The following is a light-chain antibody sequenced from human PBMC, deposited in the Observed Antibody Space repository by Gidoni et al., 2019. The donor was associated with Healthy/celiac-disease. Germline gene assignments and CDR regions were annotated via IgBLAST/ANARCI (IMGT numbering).Light chain of an antibody. CDR3: QSYDSSLSGWVTV. CDR2: GNS. J-gene: IGLJ3*02. Sequence: QSVLTQPPSVSGPPGQGVTISCTGSSSNIGAGYDVHWYQQLPGTAPKLLIYGNSNRPSGVPDRFSGSKSGTSASLAITGLQAEDEADYYCQSYDSSLSGWVTVFGGGTKLTVL. CDR1: SSNIGAGYD. V-gene: IGLV1-40*01.